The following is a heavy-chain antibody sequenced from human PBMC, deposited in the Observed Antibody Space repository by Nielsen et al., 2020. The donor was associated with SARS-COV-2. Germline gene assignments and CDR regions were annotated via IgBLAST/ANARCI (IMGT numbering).Heavy chain of an antibody. CDR3: AKVGRGYAYGAGWFDP. CDR1: GFKFNDYS. Sequence: SLKISCAASGFKFNDYSMHWVRQAPGKGLEWVSGINWNSGNIGYADSVKGRFTISRDNGKNSVYLQMNSLRFEDTALYYCAKVGRGYAYGAGWFDPWGQGTPVTVSS. J-gene: IGHJ5*02. CDR2: INWNSGNI. V-gene: IGHV3-9*01. D-gene: IGHD5-12*01.